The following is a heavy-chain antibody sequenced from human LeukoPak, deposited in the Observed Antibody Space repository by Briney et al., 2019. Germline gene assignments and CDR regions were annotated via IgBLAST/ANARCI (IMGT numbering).Heavy chain of an antibody. CDR1: GYTFSSYY. V-gene: IGHV1-46*01. D-gene: IGHD3-22*01. CDR3: ARDDSSGPQVY. Sequence: ASVKVSCKASGYTFSSYYIHWGRQAPGQGLEWMGIINPSGGSTKYAQELQGRVTMTRYTSTSTVYMELNSLRSEAEAVTYCARDDSSGPQVYWGQGTLVTVSS. CDR2: INPSGGST. J-gene: IGHJ4*02.